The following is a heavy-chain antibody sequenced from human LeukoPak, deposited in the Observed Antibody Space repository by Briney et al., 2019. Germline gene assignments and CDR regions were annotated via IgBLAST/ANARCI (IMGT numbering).Heavy chain of an antibody. CDR1: GYTFTSYD. V-gene: IGHV1-8*03. D-gene: IGHD5-18*01. J-gene: IGHJ4*02. CDR2: MNPNSGNT. Sequence: ASVKVSCKASGYTFTSYDINWVRQATGQGLEWMGWMNPNSGNTGYAQKFQGRVTITRNTSISTAYMELRSLRSDDTAVYYCARVVYSYGHYDYWGQGTLVTVSS. CDR3: ARVVYSYGHYDY.